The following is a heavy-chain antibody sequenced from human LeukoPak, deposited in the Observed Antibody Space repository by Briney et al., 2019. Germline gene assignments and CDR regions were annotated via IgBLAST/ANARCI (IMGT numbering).Heavy chain of an antibody. V-gene: IGHV3-23*01. D-gene: IGHD6-13*01. CDR2: ITGYGAT. Sequence: GGSLRLSCAASGLTFSNFAMMGVRQAPGTGLQWVSTITGYGATFYADSVRGRFTIFRDTSMNTLFLQMNSLGAEDTAVYYCAKGAAAGKVDWFDPWGQGTLVTVSS. CDR3: AKGAAAGKVDWFDP. J-gene: IGHJ5*02. CDR1: GLTFSNFA.